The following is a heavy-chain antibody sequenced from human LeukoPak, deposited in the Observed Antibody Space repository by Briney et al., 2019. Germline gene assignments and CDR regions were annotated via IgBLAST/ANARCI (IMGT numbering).Heavy chain of an antibody. CDR3: ARSAPRFLLKEVRIVPRPYSMDV. CDR1: GGSFGSYY. D-gene: IGHD3-10*01. CDR2: ITFGGNT. V-gene: IGHV4-34*01. Sequence: PSETLSLTCAVYGGSFGSYYWNWIRQSPVYGLEWIGEITFGGNTKYNPSLESRLIISVDTSKKQVSLKLSSVTAADTAVYYCARSAPRFLLKEVRIVPRPYSMDVWGKGTTVTVSS. J-gene: IGHJ6*03.